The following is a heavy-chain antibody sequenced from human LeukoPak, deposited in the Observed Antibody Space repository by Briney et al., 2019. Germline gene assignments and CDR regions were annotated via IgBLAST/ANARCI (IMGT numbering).Heavy chain of an antibody. CDR3: ARSRCGTTWSSSWEFAY. Sequence: PGGSLRLSCAASGFTVSSNYMDWVRQAPGKGLEWVSGIYSGGSTYYAATVKGRFTISRDNSKNPLYLQMTSLRAEDTAVYYCARSRCGTTWSSSWEFAYWGQGTLVTVSS. J-gene: IGHJ4*02. CDR1: GFTVSSNY. CDR2: IYSGGST. V-gene: IGHV3-66*01. D-gene: IGHD6-13*01.